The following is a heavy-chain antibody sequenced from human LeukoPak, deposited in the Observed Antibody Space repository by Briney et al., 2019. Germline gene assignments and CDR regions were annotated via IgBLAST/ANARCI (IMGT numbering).Heavy chain of an antibody. CDR1: GVSVSDGRYY. Sequence: PSQTLSLTCNVSGVSVSDGRYYWTWIRQHPGKDLEWIGYKYYSGSAKFNPSLKSRLTISIDTSKNQFSLQLSSVTAADTATYYCATPYCSSISCLDVFNMWGQGTRVTVSS. D-gene: IGHD2-2*01. CDR3: ATPYCSSISCLDVFNM. J-gene: IGHJ3*02. V-gene: IGHV4-31*03. CDR2: KYYSGSA.